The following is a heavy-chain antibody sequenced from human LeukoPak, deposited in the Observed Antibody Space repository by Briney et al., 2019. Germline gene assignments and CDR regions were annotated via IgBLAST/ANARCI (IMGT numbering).Heavy chain of an antibody. J-gene: IGHJ4*02. CDR1: GFTFSDYY. CDR3: ARSYDSSGYWIDY. CDR2: ISSSGSTI. V-gene: IGHV3-11*01. D-gene: IGHD3-22*01. Sequence: GGSLRLSCAASGFTFSDYYMSWIRQAPGKGLEWVSYISSSGSTIYYADSVKGRFTISRDNAKNSLYLQMNSLSAEDTAVYYCARSYDSSGYWIDYWGQGTLVTVSS.